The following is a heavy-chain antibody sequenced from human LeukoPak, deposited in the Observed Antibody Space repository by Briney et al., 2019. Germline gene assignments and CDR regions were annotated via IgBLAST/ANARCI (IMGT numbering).Heavy chain of an antibody. D-gene: IGHD4-23*01. CDR1: GYTFTDYY. J-gene: IGHJ3*02. CDR2: VDPNSGGT. CDR3: ARGGGGDDAFDI. Sequence: ASVNVSCKASGYTFTDYYIHWVRQAPGQGLEWMGWVDPNSGGTNYPQRFQGRVTMTRDTSINTAYLALSRLRSDVTAVYYCARGGGGDDAFDIWGQGTMVTVSS. V-gene: IGHV1-2*02.